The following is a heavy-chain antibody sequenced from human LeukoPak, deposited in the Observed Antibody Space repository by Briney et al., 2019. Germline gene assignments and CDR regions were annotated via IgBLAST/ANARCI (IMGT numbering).Heavy chain of an antibody. CDR2: IKEDGSET. Sequence: PGGSLRLSCAASGFSFSRYWMSWVRQAPGKGLEWVATIKEDGSETYYVDSVKGRFTISRDNAKNSLYLQMNSLRDEDTAVYYCAHFDWLHGHENWGQGTLVTVSS. CDR3: AHFDWLHGHEN. J-gene: IGHJ4*02. D-gene: IGHD3-9*01. CDR1: GFSFSRYW. V-gene: IGHV3-7*02.